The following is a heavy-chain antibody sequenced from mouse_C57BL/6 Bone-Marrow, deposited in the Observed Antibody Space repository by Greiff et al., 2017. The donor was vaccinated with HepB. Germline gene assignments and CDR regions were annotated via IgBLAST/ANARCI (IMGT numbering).Heavy chain of an antibody. CDR1: GYTFTSYW. Sequence: QVQLQQPGAELVMPGASVKLSCKASGYTFTSYWMHWVKQRPGQGLEWIGEIDPSDSYTNYNQKFKGKSTLTVDKSSSTAYMQLSSLTSEDSAVYYCALLYYDDDDGWYFDVWGTGTTVTVSS. J-gene: IGHJ1*03. CDR3: ALLYYDDDDGWYFDV. CDR2: IDPSDSYT. D-gene: IGHD2-4*01. V-gene: IGHV1-69*01.